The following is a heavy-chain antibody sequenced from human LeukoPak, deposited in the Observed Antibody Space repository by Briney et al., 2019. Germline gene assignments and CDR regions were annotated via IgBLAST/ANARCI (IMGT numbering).Heavy chain of an antibody. J-gene: IGHJ4*02. V-gene: IGHV4-59*08. CDR1: GGSIGGDH. CDR2: ISYTGST. D-gene: IGHD6-19*01. Sequence: PSETLSLTCTISGGSIGGDHWSWIRQAPGEGLKWIGYISYTGSTSYNPSLRSRVTISLNTPENQFSLRLTSVTAADTAVYYCARAVTGTSLVGFWGQGTLVAVSS. CDR3: ARAVTGTSLVGF.